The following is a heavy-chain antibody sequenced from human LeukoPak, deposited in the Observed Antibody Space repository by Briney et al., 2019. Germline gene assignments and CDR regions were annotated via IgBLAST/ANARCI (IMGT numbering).Heavy chain of an antibody. CDR1: GGSFSGYY. V-gene: IGHV4-34*01. D-gene: IGHD3-16*01. Sequence: SETLSLTCAVYGGSFSGYYWSWIRQPPGKGLEWIGEINHSGSTNYNPSLKSRVTISVDTSKNQFSLKLSSVTAADTAVYCCARGPGGLRFDYWGQGTLVTVSS. CDR2: INHSGST. CDR3: ARGPGGLRFDY. J-gene: IGHJ4*02.